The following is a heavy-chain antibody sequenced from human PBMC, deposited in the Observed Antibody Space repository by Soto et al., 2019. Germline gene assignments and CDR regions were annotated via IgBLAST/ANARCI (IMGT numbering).Heavy chain of an antibody. CDR3: ARDGGGCSSTSCYFENWFDP. CDR1: GGSISSGGYY. D-gene: IGHD2-2*01. V-gene: IGHV4-31*03. CDR2: IYYSGST. J-gene: IGHJ5*02. Sequence: QVQLQESGPGLVKPSQTLSLTCTVSGGSISSGGYYWSWIRQHPGKGLEWIGYIYYSGSTYYNPSLKSRVTIAVDTSKNQFSLKLSSVTAADTAVYYCARDGGGCSSTSCYFENWFDPWGQGTLVTVSS.